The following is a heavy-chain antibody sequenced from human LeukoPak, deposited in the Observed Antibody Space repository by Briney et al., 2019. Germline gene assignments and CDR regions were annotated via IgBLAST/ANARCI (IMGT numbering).Heavy chain of an antibody. CDR1: GFTFSSYG. CDR3: AKDRSGGVNHYFDY. D-gene: IGHD6-25*01. V-gene: IGHV3-30*18. Sequence: GGSLRLSCAASGFTFSSYGMHWVRQAPGKGLEWVAVISYDGSNKYYADSVKGRFTISRDNSKNTLYLQMNSLRAEDTAVYYCAKDRSGGVNHYFDYWGQGTLVTVSS. CDR2: ISYDGSNK. J-gene: IGHJ4*02.